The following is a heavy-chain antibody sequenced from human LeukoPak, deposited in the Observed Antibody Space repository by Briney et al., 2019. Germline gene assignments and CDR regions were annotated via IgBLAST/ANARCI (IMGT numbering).Heavy chain of an antibody. J-gene: IGHJ4*02. CDR3: AKVGGFGRWLQLGYYFDY. CDR1: GFTFSSYA. CDR2: ISGSGGST. V-gene: IGHV3-23*01. D-gene: IGHD5-24*01. Sequence: PGGSLRLSCAASGFTFSSYAMSWVRQAPGKGLEWVSAISGSGGSTYYADSVKGRFTISRDNSKNTLYLQMNSLRAEDTAVYYCAKVGGFGRWLQLGYYFDYWGQGTLVTVSS.